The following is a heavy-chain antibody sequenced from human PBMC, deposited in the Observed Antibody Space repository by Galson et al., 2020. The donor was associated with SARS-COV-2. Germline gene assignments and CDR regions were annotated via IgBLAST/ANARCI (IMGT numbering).Heavy chain of an antibody. CDR2: IIPILGIA. Sequence: SVKVSCKASGGTFSSYTISWVRQAPGQGLEWMGRIIPILGIANYAQKFQGRVTITADKSTSTAYMELSSLRSEDTAVYYCASRYSGYAGEVTRSYYYYGMDVWGQGTTVTVSS. V-gene: IGHV1-69*02. CDR3: ASRYSGYAGEVTRSYYYYGMDV. J-gene: IGHJ6*02. D-gene: IGHD5-12*01. CDR1: GGTFSSYT.